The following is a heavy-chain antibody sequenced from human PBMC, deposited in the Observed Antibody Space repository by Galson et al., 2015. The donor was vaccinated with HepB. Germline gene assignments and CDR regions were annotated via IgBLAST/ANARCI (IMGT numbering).Heavy chain of an antibody. D-gene: IGHD3-22*01. Sequence: SLRLSCAASGFTFSSYAMSWVRQAPGKGLEWVSAISGSGGSTYYADSVKGRFTISRDNSKNTLYLQMNSLRAEDTAVYYCAKDERGYSDYDWVFYYDSSGYWDWFDPWVQGTLVTVSS. J-gene: IGHJ5*02. CDR2: ISGSGGST. V-gene: IGHV3-23*01. CDR1: GFTFSSYA. CDR3: AKDERGYSDYDWVFYYDSSGYWDWFDP.